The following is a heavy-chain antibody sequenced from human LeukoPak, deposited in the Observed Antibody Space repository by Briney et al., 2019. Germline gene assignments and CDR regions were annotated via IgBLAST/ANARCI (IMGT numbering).Heavy chain of an antibody. CDR2: IDPDGSTT. CDR3: TRVQAGRSGLMDV. D-gene: IGHD2-8*02. V-gene: IGHV3-74*01. CDR1: GFTFSNYS. Sequence: GGSLRLSCAASGFTFSNYSMNWVRQAPGEGLVWVSRIDPDGSTTNYAESVKGRFTTSRDNAKNTVYLQMNSLRAEDTALYYCTRVQAGRSGLMDVWGRGTTVTVSS. J-gene: IGHJ6*02.